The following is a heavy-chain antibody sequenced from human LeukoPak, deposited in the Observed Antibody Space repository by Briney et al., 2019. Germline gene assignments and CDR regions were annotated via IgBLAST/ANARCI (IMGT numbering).Heavy chain of an antibody. Sequence: SETLSLTCTVSGDSIGRYYWAWIRQPPGKGLEWIGYIYYSGTTKYNPSLKSRFTISVDTSKSQFSLNVRSVTAADTAVYYCARAPLSDTDALDYWGQGPLVPVSS. D-gene: IGHD5-18*01. J-gene: IGHJ4*02. V-gene: IGHV4-59*08. CDR3: ARAPLSDTDALDY. CDR1: GDSIGRYY. CDR2: IYYSGTT.